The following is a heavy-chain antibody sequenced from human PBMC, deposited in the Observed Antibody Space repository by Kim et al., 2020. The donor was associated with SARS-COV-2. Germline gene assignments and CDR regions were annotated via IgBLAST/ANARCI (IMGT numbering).Heavy chain of an antibody. D-gene: IGHD3-3*01. CDR3: ARDGALDFWSGYPFDY. J-gene: IGHJ4*02. Sequence: SVKGRFTISRDNAKNTLYLQMNSLRADDTAVYYCARDGALDFWSGYPFDYWGQGTLVTVSS. V-gene: IGHV3-74*01.